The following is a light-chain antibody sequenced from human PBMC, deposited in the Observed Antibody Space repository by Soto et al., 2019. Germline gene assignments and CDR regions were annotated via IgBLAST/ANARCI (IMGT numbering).Light chain of an antibody. Sequence: SYELTQTPSVSVSPGQTARITCSGDELSKQYVYWYQQKPGQAPVLVIYKDNERASGIPERFSASSSGTTVTLTISGVRAEDEADYYCQSSDDTGNYYLFGTGTK. V-gene: IGLV3-25*02. CDR2: KDN. J-gene: IGLJ1*01. CDR3: QSSDDTGNYYL. CDR1: ELSKQY.